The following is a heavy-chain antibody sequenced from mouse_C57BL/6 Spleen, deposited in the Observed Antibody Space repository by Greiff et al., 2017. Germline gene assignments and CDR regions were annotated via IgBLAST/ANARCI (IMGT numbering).Heavy chain of an antibody. Sequence: VKLMESGAELVKPGASVKISCKASGYAFSSYWMNWVKQRPGKGLDWIGQIYPGDGDTNYNGKFKGKATLTADKSSSTAYMQLSSLISEDSAVYFCARGLHLSMDYWGQGTSVTVSS. CDR3: ARGLHLSMDY. V-gene: IGHV1-80*01. J-gene: IGHJ4*01. CDR1: GYAFSSYW. D-gene: IGHD2-13*01. CDR2: IYPGDGDT.